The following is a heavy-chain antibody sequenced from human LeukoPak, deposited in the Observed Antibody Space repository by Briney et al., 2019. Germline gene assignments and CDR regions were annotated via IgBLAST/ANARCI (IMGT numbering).Heavy chain of an antibody. CDR2: VSYDGSNK. D-gene: IGHD6-19*01. Sequence: TGGSLRLSCAASGLTFSSYPLHWVRQAPGKGLEWVTVVSYDGSNKYYADSVKGRFTVSKDNPKNTVDLQMNSLRAEDTAVYYCATTSSGWYYFDYWGQGTLVTVSS. CDR1: GLTFSSYP. V-gene: IGHV3-30-3*01. CDR3: ATTSSGWYYFDY. J-gene: IGHJ4*02.